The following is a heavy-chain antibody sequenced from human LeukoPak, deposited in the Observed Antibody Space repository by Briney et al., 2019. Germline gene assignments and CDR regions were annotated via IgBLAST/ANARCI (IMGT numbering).Heavy chain of an antibody. Sequence: ASVKVSCKASGYTFTGYYMHWVRQAPGQGLEWMGWMNPNSGNTGYAQKFQGRVTMTRDTSISTAYMELSSLRSEDTAVYYCARGNPYYYYYMDVWGKGTTVTISS. V-gene: IGHV1-8*02. J-gene: IGHJ6*03. D-gene: IGHD1-14*01. CDR2: MNPNSGNT. CDR3: ARGNPYYYYYMDV. CDR1: GYTFTGYY.